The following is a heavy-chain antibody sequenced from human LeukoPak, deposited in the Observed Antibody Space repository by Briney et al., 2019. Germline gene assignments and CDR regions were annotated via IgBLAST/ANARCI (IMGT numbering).Heavy chain of an antibody. V-gene: IGHV4-59*01. CDR1: GGFISNYY. CDR2: IYYSGTT. D-gene: IGHD1-26*01. CDR3: ARGWEGLRPDYFDY. J-gene: IGHJ4*02. Sequence: SETLSLTCTVSGGFISNYYWSWIRQPPGKGLEWIGYIYYSGTTNYNPSLKSRVTMSVDTSKNQFSLKLSSVTAVDTAVYYCARGWEGLRPDYFDYWGQGTLVTVSS.